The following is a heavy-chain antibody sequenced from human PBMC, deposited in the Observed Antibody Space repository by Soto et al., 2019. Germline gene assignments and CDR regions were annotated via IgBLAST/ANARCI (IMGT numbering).Heavy chain of an antibody. CDR1: GYTLTELS. D-gene: IGHD2-15*01. CDR2: FDPEDGET. J-gene: IGHJ4*02. Sequence: ASVKVSCKVSGYTLTELSMHWVRQAPGKGLEWMGGFDPEDGETIYAQKFQGRVTMTEDTSTDTAYMELSSLRSEDTAVYYCATAQKHVNRYCSGGSCYSGVFFDYWGQGTLVTVSS. CDR3: ATAQKHVNRYCSGGSCYSGVFFDY. V-gene: IGHV1-24*01.